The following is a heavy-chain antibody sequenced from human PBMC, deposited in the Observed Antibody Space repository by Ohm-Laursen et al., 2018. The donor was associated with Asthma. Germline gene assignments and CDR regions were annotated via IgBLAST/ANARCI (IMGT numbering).Heavy chain of an antibody. CDR2: ISFSADST. J-gene: IGHJ4*02. CDR3: AKDIHHWGLDY. Sequence: SLRLSCAASGFTFSSYYMAWVRQAPGKGLEWVSGISFSADSTYYPDSVKGRFTISRDNSRNTLYLQMNSLRAEDTAVYYCAKDIHHWGLDYWGQGTLVTVSS. D-gene: IGHD7-27*01. CDR1: GFTFSSYY. V-gene: IGHV3-23*01.